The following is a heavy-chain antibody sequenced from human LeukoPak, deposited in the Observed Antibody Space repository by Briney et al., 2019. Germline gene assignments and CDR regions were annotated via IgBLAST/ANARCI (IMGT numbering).Heavy chain of an antibody. J-gene: IGHJ4*02. CDR1: GGSIRSSHSF. V-gene: IGHV4-39*07. Sequence: PSEALSLTCSVSGGSIRSSHSFWGWIRKPLGKGLEWIATIYENGNTYYSPSLKSRVTISVDTSNNEFSLNLNSVTAADTAMYYCARWGLGNSWDVLENWGQGTLVTVSS. CDR2: IYENGNT. CDR3: ARWGLGNSWDVLEN. D-gene: IGHD7-27*01.